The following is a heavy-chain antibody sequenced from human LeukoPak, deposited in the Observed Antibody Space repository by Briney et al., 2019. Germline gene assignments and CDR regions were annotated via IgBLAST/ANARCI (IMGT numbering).Heavy chain of an antibody. J-gene: IGHJ4*02. V-gene: IGHV3-7*01. D-gene: IGHD1-26*01. CDR3: ARLMGDRTIYDS. CDR2: IKQEGSEK. CDR1: GFTFRSHW. Sequence: GGSLRLSCAASGFTFRSHWMSWVRQPPGDELEWVASIKQEGSEKYYVDSVRGRFTVSRDNAKNSLYLQMNSLRAEDTAVYYCARLMGDRTIYDSWGQGTLVTVFS.